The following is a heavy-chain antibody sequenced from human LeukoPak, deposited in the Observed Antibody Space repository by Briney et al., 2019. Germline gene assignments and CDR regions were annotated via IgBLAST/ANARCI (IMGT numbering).Heavy chain of an antibody. D-gene: IGHD3-22*01. CDR3: ARPYYYDSSGYAFDI. Sequence: PSETLSLTCTVSGGSISSSSYYWGWIRQPPGKGLEWIRSIYYSGSTYYNPSLKSRVTISVDTSKDQFSLKLSSVTAADTAVYYCARPYYYDSSGYAFDIWGQGTMVTVSS. V-gene: IGHV4-39*01. J-gene: IGHJ3*02. CDR2: IYYSGST. CDR1: GGSISSSSYY.